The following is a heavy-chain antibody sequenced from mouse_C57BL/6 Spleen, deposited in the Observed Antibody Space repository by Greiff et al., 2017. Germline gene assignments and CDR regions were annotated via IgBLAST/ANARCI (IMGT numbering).Heavy chain of an antibody. CDR2: IDPEDGET. V-gene: IGHV14-2*01. D-gene: IGHD1-1*01. J-gene: IGHJ1*03. CDR1: GFNIKDYY. CDR3: ARNYYGSSHWYFDV. Sequence: VQLKESGAELVKPGASVKLSCTASGFNIKDYYMHWVKQRTEQGLEWIGRIDPEDGETKYAPTFQGKATITADTSSNTAYLQLSSLTSEDTAVYYCARNYYGSSHWYFDVWGTGTTVTVSS.